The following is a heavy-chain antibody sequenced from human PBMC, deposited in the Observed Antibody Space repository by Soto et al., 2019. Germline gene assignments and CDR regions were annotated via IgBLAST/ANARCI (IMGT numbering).Heavy chain of an antibody. CDR1: GLSLSTTGVG. CDR2: IYWDDDK. CDR3: VQSRCGGDCLQSYSSHSYYGLDV. D-gene: IGHD2-21*02. J-gene: IGHJ6*02. Sequence: QITLKESGPTLVKPTQTLTLTCTFSGLSLSTTGVGVGWIRQPPGKALEWLALIYWDDDKRYSPSLKSRLTTTKDTSKHPVVLTMTNMDPVDTATYYCVQSRCGGDCLQSYSSHSYYGLDVWGQGTTVTVSS. V-gene: IGHV2-5*02.